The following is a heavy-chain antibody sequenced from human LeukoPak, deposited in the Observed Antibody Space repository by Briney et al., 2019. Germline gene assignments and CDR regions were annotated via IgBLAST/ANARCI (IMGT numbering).Heavy chain of an antibody. Sequence: GGSLRLSCAASGFTFSSYWMSWVRQAPGKGLEWVANIKQDGSEKYYVDSVKGRFTISRDNAKNSLYLQMSSLRAGDTAVYYCARVEASGYDYGAFDYWGQGTLVTVSS. CDR2: IKQDGSEK. CDR1: GFTFSSYW. D-gene: IGHD5-12*01. J-gene: IGHJ4*02. V-gene: IGHV3-7*01. CDR3: ARVEASGYDYGAFDY.